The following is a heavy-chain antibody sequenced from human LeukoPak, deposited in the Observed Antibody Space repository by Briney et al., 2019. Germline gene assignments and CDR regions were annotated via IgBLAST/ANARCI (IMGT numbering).Heavy chain of an antibody. CDR2: IYSGGGT. V-gene: IGHV3-53*01. D-gene: IGHD5-24*01. Sequence: GGSLRLSCAAYGLTVSTNHMSWVRQAPGEGLEWVAVIYSGGGTNYEDSVKGRFTISRDNSTNTLYLQMNSLRAEDTAMYYSTKSAPPYPYWGQGTMVTVSS. CDR3: TKSAPPYPY. CDR1: GLTVSTNH. J-gene: IGHJ3*01.